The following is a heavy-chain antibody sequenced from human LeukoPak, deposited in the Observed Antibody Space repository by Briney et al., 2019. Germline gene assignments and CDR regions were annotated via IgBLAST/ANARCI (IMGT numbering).Heavy chain of an antibody. Sequence: QPGRSLRLSCTTSGFTFGDYAMSWFRQAPGKGLEWVGFIRSKAFGGTTKYAASVKGRFTISRDDSKSIAYLQMNSLKTEDTAVYYCTRVGDAYYDFWSGYPYYFDYWGQGTLVTVSS. J-gene: IGHJ4*02. CDR3: TRVGDAYYDFWSGYPYYFDY. CDR2: IRSKAFGGTT. CDR1: GFTFGDYA. V-gene: IGHV3-49*03. D-gene: IGHD3-3*01.